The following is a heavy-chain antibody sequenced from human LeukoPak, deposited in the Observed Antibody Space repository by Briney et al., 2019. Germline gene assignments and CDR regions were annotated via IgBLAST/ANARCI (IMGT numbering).Heavy chain of an antibody. Sequence: PSETLSLTCTVSGGSISPYYWSWIRQTPGKGLEWIGYILYSGTTTNYNPSLKSRVTISVDTSKNQFSLKLSSVTAADTAVYYCARVGDWNDLVYWGQGTPVTVSS. J-gene: IGHJ4*02. CDR3: ARVGDWNDLVY. D-gene: IGHD1-1*01. V-gene: IGHV4-59*01. CDR1: GGSISPYY. CDR2: ILYSGTTT.